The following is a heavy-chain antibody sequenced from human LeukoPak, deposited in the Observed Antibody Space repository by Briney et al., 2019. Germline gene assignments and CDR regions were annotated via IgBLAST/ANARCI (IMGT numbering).Heavy chain of an antibody. V-gene: IGHV3-30*03. CDR3: ARGGDIVVVPAEDHFDY. Sequence: GGSLRLSCAASGFTFSSYSMNWVRQAPGKGLEWVAVISYDGSNKYYADSVKGRFTISRDNSKNTLYLQMNSLRAEDTAVYYCARGGDIVVVPAEDHFDYWGQGTLVTVSS. CDR1: GFTFSSYS. CDR2: ISYDGSNK. D-gene: IGHD2-2*01. J-gene: IGHJ4*02.